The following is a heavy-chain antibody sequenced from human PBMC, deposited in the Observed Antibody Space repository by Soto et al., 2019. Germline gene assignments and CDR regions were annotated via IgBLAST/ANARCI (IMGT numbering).Heavy chain of an antibody. CDR1: GDSVSSNSAA. CDR2: TYYRSKWYN. D-gene: IGHD2-2*02. CDR3: AKGYPPIVVVPAAIDNWFDP. V-gene: IGHV6-1*01. Sequence: PSQTLSLTFAISGDSVSSNSAAWNWIRQSPSRGLEWLGRTYYRSKWYNDYAVSVKSRITINPDTSKNQSSLQLNSVTPEDTAVYYCAKGYPPIVVVPAAIDNWFDPWGQGTLVTVSS. J-gene: IGHJ5*02.